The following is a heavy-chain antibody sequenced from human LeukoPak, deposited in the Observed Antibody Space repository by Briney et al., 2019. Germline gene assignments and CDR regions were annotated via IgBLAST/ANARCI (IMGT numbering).Heavy chain of an antibody. CDR1: GFTFSSYW. Sequence: GGSLRLSCAATGFTFSSYWIHWVRQAPGKGLVWVSRINSGGSDSIYADSVKGRFTISRDNAQNTVYLQMNSLRAEDTAIYYCARGHSTGCFDYWGQGTLVTVSS. D-gene: IGHD1-14*01. J-gene: IGHJ4*02. CDR2: INSGGSDS. V-gene: IGHV3-74*01. CDR3: ARGHSTGCFDY.